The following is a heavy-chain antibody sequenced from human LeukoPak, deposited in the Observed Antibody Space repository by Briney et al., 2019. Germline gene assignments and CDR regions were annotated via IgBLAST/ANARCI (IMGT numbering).Heavy chain of an antibody. V-gene: IGHV4-39*07. CDR1: GVSISSSSYY. D-gene: IGHD3-10*01. CDR2: IYYSGST. CDR3: ARAVGSGSFQTYYYYMDV. J-gene: IGHJ6*03. Sequence: SETLSLTCTVSGVSISSSSYYWGWIRHPPGKGLEWIGNIYYSGSTYYNPSLKSRVTMSVDTSKNQFSLKLSSVTAADTAVYYCARAVGSGSFQTYYYYMDVWGKGTTVTISS.